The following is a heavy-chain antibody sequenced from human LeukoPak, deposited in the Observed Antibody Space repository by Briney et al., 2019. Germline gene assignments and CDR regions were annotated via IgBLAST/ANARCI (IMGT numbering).Heavy chain of an antibody. CDR1: GFTFSTYW. Sequence: PGGSLRLSCAASGFTFSTYWMHWVRQAPGKGLVWVSRIKSDGSTTTYADFVKGRFTVSRDNAKNTLYLQMSSLRAEYTAMYFCARVGGRGSIGGDCWGQGTLVTVSS. CDR3: ARVGGRGSIGGDC. D-gene: IGHD3-10*01. V-gene: IGHV3-74*03. J-gene: IGHJ4*02. CDR2: IKSDGSTT.